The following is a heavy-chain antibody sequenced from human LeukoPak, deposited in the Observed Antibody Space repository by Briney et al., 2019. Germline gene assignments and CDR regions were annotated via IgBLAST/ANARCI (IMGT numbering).Heavy chain of an antibody. D-gene: IGHD2-15*01. J-gene: IGHJ4*02. CDR3: ARGGIPVVVAATGYFDY. CDR1: GGSISSYY. V-gene: IGHV4-59*12. CDR2: INHSGST. Sequence: QPSETLSLTCTVSGGSISSYYWSWIRQPPGKGLEWIGEINHSGSTNYNPSLKSRVTISVDTSKNQFSLKLSSVTAADTAVYYCARGGIPVVVAATGYFDYWGQGTLVTVSS.